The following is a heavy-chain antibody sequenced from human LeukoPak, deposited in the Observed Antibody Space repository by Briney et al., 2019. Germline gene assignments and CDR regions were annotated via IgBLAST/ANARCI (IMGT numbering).Heavy chain of an antibody. V-gene: IGHV3-23*01. CDR3: AKDQYRDYFRGADY. Sequence: GRSLRLSCAASGFTFSTYAMTWVRQAPGKGLEWVSAIRGDGATKFYADSVKGRFTVSRDNSKNTLYLQMNSLRAEDTAVYYCAKDQYRDYFRGADYWGQGTLVTVSS. CDR2: IRGDGATK. J-gene: IGHJ4*02. D-gene: IGHD2/OR15-2a*01. CDR1: GFTFSTYA.